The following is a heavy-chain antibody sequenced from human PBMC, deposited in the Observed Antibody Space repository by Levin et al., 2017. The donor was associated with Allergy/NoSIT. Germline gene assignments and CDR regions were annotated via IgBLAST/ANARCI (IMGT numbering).Heavy chain of an antibody. V-gene: IGHV3-7*01. J-gene: IGHJ6*02. D-gene: IGHD2-21*01. CDR1: GFTFSNDW. CDR3: ATVRVYVVDGMDG. Sequence: TGGSLRLSCAASGFTFSNDWMTWVRQAPGKGLEWVANIKQDGSQKYYADSVKGRFTISRDNAKNSLYLQMNSLRAEDTAVYYCATVRVYVVDGMDGWGQGTTVTVSS. CDR2: IKQDGSQK.